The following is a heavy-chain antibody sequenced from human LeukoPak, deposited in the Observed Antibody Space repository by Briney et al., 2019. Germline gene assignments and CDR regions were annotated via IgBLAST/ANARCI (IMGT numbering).Heavy chain of an antibody. CDR2: ISSGDRT. CDR3: AKDATASPYFHWFDN. V-gene: IGHV3-23*01. J-gene: IGHJ4*02. CDR1: GFTFSSYA. Sequence: GGSLRLSCAASGFTFSSYAMNWVRQAPGKGLEWVAGISSGDRTFHAESVKGRFNISSDKSKDTLYLQMNSLRAEDTGVYYCAKDATASPYFHWFDNWGQGTQVIVSS. D-gene: IGHD3-9*01.